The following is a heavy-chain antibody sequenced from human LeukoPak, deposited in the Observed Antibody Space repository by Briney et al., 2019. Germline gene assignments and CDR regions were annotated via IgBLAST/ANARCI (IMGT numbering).Heavy chain of an antibody. V-gene: IGHV4-34*01. J-gene: IGHJ6*03. Sequence: SETLPLTCAVYGGSFSGYYWSWIRQPPGKGLEWIGEINHSGSTNYNPPLKSRVTISVDTSKNQFSLKLSSVTAADTAVYYCARGGNSYGYEYYYYYYMDVWGKGTTVTVSS. D-gene: IGHD5-18*01. CDR1: GGSFSGYY. CDR3: ARGGNSYGYEYYYYYYMDV. CDR2: INHSGST.